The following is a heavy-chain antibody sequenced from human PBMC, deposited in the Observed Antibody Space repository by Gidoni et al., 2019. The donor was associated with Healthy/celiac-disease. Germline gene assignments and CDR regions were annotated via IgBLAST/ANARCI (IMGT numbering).Heavy chain of an antibody. J-gene: IGHJ2*01. Sequence: EVQLVESGGGLVKPGGSLRLSCAASGFTFSSYSMNWVRQAPGKGLELVSSISSSSSYIYYADSVKGRFTISRDNAKNSLYLQXNSLRAEDTAVYYCARALGELTENRRYFXLWGXXTL. CDR3: ARALGELTENRRYFXL. CDR1: GFTFSSYS. CDR2: ISSSSSYI. V-gene: IGHV3-21*01. D-gene: IGHD3-16*01.